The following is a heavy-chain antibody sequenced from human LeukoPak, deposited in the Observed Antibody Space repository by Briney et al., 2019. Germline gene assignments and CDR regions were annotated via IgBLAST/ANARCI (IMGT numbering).Heavy chain of an antibody. V-gene: IGHV1-8*03. D-gene: IGHD2-8*01. Sequence: ASVKVSCKASGYTFTSYDINWVRQATGQGLEWMGWMNPNSGNTGYAQKFQGRVAITRNTSISTAYMELSSLRSEDTAVYYCARGAGDIVLMGYARGDAFDIWGQGTMVTVSS. J-gene: IGHJ3*02. CDR2: MNPNSGNT. CDR1: GYTFTSYD. CDR3: ARGAGDIVLMGYARGDAFDI.